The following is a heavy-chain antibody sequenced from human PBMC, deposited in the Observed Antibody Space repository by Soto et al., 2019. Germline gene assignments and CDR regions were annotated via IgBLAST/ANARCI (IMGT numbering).Heavy chain of an antibody. V-gene: IGHV4-59*01. CDR1: GGSISSYY. CDR2: TYYSGST. Sequence: SETLSLTCTVSGGSISSYYWSWIRQPPGKGLEWIGYTYYSGSTNYNPSLKSRVTISVDTSKNQFSLKLSSVTAADTAVYYCARAVTIFGVAPGWFDPWGQGTLVTVSS. D-gene: IGHD3-3*01. J-gene: IGHJ5*02. CDR3: ARAVTIFGVAPGWFDP.